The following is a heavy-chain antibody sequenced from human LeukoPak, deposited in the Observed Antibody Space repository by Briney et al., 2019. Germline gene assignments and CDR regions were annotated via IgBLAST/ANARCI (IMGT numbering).Heavy chain of an antibody. Sequence: PGGSLRLSCAASGFTFSDYYMSWIRQSPGKGLEWVAVISYDGSIEYYADSVKGRFTISRDDSRNTLYLQMNSLRPEDTALYYCAKDLQHLVRTLSFDYWGQGTLVTVSS. CDR1: GFTFSDYY. CDR3: AKDLQHLVRTLSFDY. J-gene: IGHJ4*02. D-gene: IGHD6-13*01. CDR2: ISYDGSIE. V-gene: IGHV3-30*18.